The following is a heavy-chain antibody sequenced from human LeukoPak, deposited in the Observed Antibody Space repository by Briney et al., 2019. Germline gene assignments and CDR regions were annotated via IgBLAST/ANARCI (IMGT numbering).Heavy chain of an antibody. CDR2: VHPNGGNT. CDR1: GYPFTTWE. CDR3: ARGPRDDP. J-gene: IGHJ5*02. Sequence: ASVKVSCKTSGYPFTTWEINWVRQAAGQGLEWMGWVHPNGGNTAYAQKFQGRVTMTRDTSISTAYMELSGLTSDDTAVYFCARGPRDDPWGQGTLVTVSS. V-gene: IGHV1-8*01.